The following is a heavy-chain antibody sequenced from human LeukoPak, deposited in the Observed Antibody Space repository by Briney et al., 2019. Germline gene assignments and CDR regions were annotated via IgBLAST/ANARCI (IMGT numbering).Heavy chain of an antibody. D-gene: IGHD5-12*01. J-gene: IGHJ4*02. Sequence: GGSLRLSCAASGVTFSSYGMHWVRQAPGKGLEWGALISSDGNDKLYGDSVKGRFTISRDDSKSTLYLQMNSLRAEDTAVYYCKTKVMRGNSGDDYDDWGQGTLVTVSS. CDR1: GVTFSSYG. CDR3: KTKVMRGNSGDDYDD. CDR2: ISSDGNDK. V-gene: IGHV3-30*03.